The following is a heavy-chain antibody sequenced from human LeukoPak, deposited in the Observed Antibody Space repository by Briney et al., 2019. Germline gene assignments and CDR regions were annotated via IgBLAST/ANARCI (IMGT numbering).Heavy chain of an antibody. CDR1: GGAISSDY. D-gene: IGHD3-22*01. J-gene: IGHJ6*02. V-gene: IGHV4-59*01. CDR2: IFYSGST. Sequence: KPSETLSLTCTVSGGAISSDYWSWSRQPPGKGLDWIGYIFYSGSTDYNPSLKSRVTISVDTSKNQFSLKLSSVTTADTAVYFCARSYDSGGYFYYGMDVWGQGTTVTVSS. CDR3: ARSYDSGGYFYYGMDV.